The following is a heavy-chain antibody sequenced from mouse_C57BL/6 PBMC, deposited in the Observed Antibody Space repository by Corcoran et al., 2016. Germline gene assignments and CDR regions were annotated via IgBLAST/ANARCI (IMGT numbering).Heavy chain of an antibody. D-gene: IGHD4-1*01. V-gene: IGHV9-3*01. CDR2: INTYSGVP. J-gene: IGHJ4*01. Sequence: QIQLVQSGPELKKPGETVKISCKASGYTFTTYGMSWVKQAPGNGLKWRGWINTYSGVPTYADDFRGRFAFSLETSASTAYLQINNLKNEDTATYFCARSSNWDVGAMDYWGQGTSVTVSS. CDR1: GYTFTTYG. CDR3: ARSSNWDVGAMDY.